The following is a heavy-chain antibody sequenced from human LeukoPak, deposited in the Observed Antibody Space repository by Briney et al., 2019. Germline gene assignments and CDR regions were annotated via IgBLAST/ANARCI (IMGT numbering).Heavy chain of an antibody. CDR1: GFTFTSSA. V-gene: IGHV1-58*01. CDR2: IVVGSGNT. D-gene: IGHD6-13*01. Sequence: SVKVSCKASGFTFTSSAVQWVRQARGQRLEWIGWIVVGSGNTNYAQKFQGRVTITADESTSTAYMELSSLRSEDTAVYYCARDPGRDSSSFDPWGQGTLVTVSS. J-gene: IGHJ5*02. CDR3: ARDPGRDSSSFDP.